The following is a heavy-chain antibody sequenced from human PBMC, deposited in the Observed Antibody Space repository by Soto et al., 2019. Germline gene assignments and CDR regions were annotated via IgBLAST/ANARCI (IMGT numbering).Heavy chain of an antibody. Sequence: SETLSLTCTVSGGSISSVGYYWSWIRQHPGKGLEWIGYIYCSGSTYYNPSLKSRVTISVDTSKNQFSLKLSSVTAADTAVYYCARARIVVVVAATRSPNWFDPWGQGTLVTVSS. CDR3: ARARIVVVVAATRSPNWFDP. CDR2: IYCSGST. V-gene: IGHV4-31*02. J-gene: IGHJ5*02. CDR1: GGSISSVGYY. D-gene: IGHD2-15*01.